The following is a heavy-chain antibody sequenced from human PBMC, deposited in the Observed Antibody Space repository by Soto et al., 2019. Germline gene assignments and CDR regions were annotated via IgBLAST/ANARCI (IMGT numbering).Heavy chain of an antibody. CDR2: ITGRGGST. CDR3: AKDRSTYASGWYSGYNSYYDMDV. Sequence: EVQLLESGGGLVQPGVSLRLSCAASGFICNNYAMTWVRQAPGKGLEWVSTITGRGGSTYYADSVKGRFTISRDNSENTLYLQMSSLRGEDTAIYYCAKDRSTYASGWYSGYNSYYDMDVWGQGTTVTVSS. CDR1: GFICNNYA. D-gene: IGHD6-19*01. V-gene: IGHV3-23*01. J-gene: IGHJ6*02.